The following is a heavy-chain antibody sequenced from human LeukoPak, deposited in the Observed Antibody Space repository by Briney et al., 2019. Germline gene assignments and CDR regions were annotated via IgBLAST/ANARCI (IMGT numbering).Heavy chain of an antibody. CDR3: ARESPSNWYFDL. CDR1: GATFSSYA. Sequence: GSSVKVSCKASGATFSSYAISWVRQAPGQGLEWMGWINPNSGGTNYAQKFQGRVTMTRDTSISTAYMELSRLRSDDTAVYYCARESPSNWYFDLWGRGTLVTVSS. J-gene: IGHJ2*01. V-gene: IGHV1-2*02. CDR2: INPNSGGT.